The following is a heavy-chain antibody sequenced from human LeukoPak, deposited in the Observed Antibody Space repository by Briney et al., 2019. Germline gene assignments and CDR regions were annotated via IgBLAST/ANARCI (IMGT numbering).Heavy chain of an antibody. CDR1: GGPFSGYY. D-gene: IGHD6-6*01. CDR3: ARAARRGVAFDI. Sequence: SETLSLTCAVYGGPFSGYYWSWIRQPPGKGLEWIGEINHSGSTNYNPSLKSRVTISVDTSKNQFSLKLSSVTAADTAVYYCARAARRGVAFDIWGQGTMVTVSS. CDR2: INHSGST. J-gene: IGHJ3*02. V-gene: IGHV4-34*01.